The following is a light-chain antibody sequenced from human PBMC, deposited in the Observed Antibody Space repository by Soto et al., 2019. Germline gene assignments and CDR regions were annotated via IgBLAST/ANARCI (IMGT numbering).Light chain of an antibody. Sequence: SYELTQPPSVSVAPGKTARITCGRNNIGSKSVHWYQQKPGQAPVVVIYYDSDRPSGIPERFSGSNSGNTATLTISRVEAGDEADYYCQVWDSSSDHVVFGGGTKVTVL. J-gene: IGLJ2*01. CDR3: QVWDSSSDHVV. V-gene: IGLV3-21*04. CDR1: NIGSKS. CDR2: YDS.